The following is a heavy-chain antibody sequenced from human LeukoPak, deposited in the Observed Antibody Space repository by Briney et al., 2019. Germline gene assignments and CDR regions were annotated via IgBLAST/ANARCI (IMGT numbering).Heavy chain of an antibody. J-gene: IGHJ5*02. CDR3: ASSTTRAKHYFEVGLDP. Sequence: SVKVSCKASGGTFSSYAISWVRQAPGQGLEWMGRIIPILGIANYAQKFQGRVTITADKSTSTAYMELSSLRSEDTAVYYCASSTTRAKHYFEVGLDPWGQGTLVAVSS. CDR2: IIPILGIA. CDR1: GGTFSSYA. V-gene: IGHV1-69*04. D-gene: IGHD3-9*01.